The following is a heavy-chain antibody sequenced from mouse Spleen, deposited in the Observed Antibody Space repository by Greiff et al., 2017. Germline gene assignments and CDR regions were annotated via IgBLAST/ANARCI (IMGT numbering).Heavy chain of an antibody. V-gene: IGHV5-9-1*01. D-gene: IGHD4-1*01. J-gene: IGHJ1*01. CDR1: GFTFSSYA. CDR3: ARLELGRDFDV. Sequence: DVKLVESGGGLVKPGGSLKLSCAASGFTFSSYAMSWVRQTPEKRLEWVATISSGGSYTYYPDSVKGRFTISRDNAKNTLYLQMSSLRSEDTAMYYCARLELGRDFDVWGAGTTVTVSS. CDR2: ISSGGSYT.